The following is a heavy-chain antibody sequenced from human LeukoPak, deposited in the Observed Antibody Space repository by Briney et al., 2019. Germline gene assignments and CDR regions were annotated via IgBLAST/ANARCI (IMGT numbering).Heavy chain of an antibody. CDR2: INPNSGGT. J-gene: IGHJ4*02. CDR3: SRDNDPFGEWSVQDY. D-gene: IGHD3-10*01. V-gene: IGHV1-2*02. CDR1: VYTFTGYY. Sequence: ASVKVSFKASVYTFTGYYLHWVRQAPGQGLAWMGWINPNSGGTNYAQKFKGRVTMTTNTSISTAYMELSRLRSDGTAVYYCSRDNDPFGEWSVQDYWGQGTLVTVSS.